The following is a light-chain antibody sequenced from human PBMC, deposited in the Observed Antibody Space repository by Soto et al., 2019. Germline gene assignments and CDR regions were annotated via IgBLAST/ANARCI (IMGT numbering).Light chain of an antibody. V-gene: IGKV3-15*01. J-gene: IGKJ3*01. Sequence: EIVMTQSPATLSVSPGERATLSCRASQSVSSNLAWYQQKPGQAPRLLIYGASTRATGIPARFSGSGSGTEFTLTISSLQSEDFAVYYCQQYNNWPRGFTFGPGTKGIS. CDR3: QQYNNWPRGFT. CDR1: QSVSSN. CDR2: GAS.